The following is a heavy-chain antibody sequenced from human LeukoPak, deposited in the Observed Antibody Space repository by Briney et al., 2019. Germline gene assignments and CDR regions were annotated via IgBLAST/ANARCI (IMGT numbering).Heavy chain of an antibody. CDR2: VNLQGST. Sequence: GSLRLSCEASGFTFSAYAMTWVRQPPGKGLEWIGEVNLQGSTNYNPSLMGRVAISVDKSENHVSLHLTSVTAADTAVYYCAREGGPYRPLDYSGQGTLVTVSS. CDR3: AREGGPYRPLDY. V-gene: IGHV4-34*01. CDR1: GFTFSAYA. J-gene: IGHJ4*02.